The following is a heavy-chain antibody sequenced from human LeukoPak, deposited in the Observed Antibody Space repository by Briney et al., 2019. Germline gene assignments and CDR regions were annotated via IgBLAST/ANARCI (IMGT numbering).Heavy chain of an antibody. CDR3: ASTSSSGWYYFDY. D-gene: IGHD6-19*01. CDR1: GGSISSYY. J-gene: IGHJ4*02. Sequence: SETLSLTCTVSGGSISSYYWSWIRQPPGKGLESIGYIYYSGSTNYNPSLKSRVTISVDTSKNQFSLKLSSVTAADTAVYYCASTSSSGWYYFDYWGQGTLVTVSS. CDR2: IYYSGST. V-gene: IGHV4-59*01.